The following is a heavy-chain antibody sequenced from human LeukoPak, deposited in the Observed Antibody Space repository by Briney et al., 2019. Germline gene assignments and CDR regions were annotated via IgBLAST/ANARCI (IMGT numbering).Heavy chain of an antibody. CDR2: IIPIFGTA. D-gene: IGHD3-22*01. CDR1: GYTFTGYY. Sequence: SVKVSCKASGYTFTGYYMHWVRQAPGQGLEWMGGIIPIFGTANYAQKFQGRVTITADESTSTAYMGLSSLRSEDTAVYYCARPRRPVYYDSSGYYSVVFDYWGQGTLVTVSS. CDR3: ARPRRPVYYDSSGYYSVVFDY. J-gene: IGHJ4*02. V-gene: IGHV1-69*13.